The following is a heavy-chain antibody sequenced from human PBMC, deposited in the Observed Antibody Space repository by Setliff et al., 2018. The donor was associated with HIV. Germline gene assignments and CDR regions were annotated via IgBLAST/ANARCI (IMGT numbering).Heavy chain of an antibody. J-gene: IGHJ4*02. CDR1: GFTFSTYS. D-gene: IGHD1-26*01. V-gene: IGHV3-7*01. CDR3: ARGLNLRRGLVSPCLDY. CDR2: IKQDGGEK. Sequence: LRLSCAASGFTFSTYSMTWVRQAPGKGLEWVAKIKQDGGEKYYVDSVRGRFTISRDNAKNSMFLQMNTLRAEDTAVYYCARGLNLRRGLVSPCLDYWGQGTLVTVSS.